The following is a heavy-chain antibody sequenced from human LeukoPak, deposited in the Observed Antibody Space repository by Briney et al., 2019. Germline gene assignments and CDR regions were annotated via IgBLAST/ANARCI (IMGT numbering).Heavy chain of an antibody. J-gene: IGHJ5*02. CDR1: GGSISSYY. CDR3: ARNYDFWSVHNWFDP. V-gene: IGHV4-4*09. Sequence: SETLSLTCTVSGGSISSYYWSWIRQPPGKGLEWIGYIYTSGSTYYNPSLKSRVTISVDTSKNQFSLKLSSVTAADTAVYYCARNYDFWSVHNWFDPWGQGTLVTVSS. CDR2: IYTSGST. D-gene: IGHD3-3*01.